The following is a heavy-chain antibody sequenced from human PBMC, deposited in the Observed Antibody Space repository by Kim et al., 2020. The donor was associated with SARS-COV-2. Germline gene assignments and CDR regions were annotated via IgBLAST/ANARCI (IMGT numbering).Heavy chain of an antibody. CDR1: GGSISSSSYY. CDR2: IYYSGST. D-gene: IGHD4-17*01. CDR3: ARLFDNGDYWVDY. Sequence: SETLSLTCTVSGGSISSSSYYWGWIRQPPGKGLEWIGSIYYSGSTYYNPSLKSRVTISVDTSKNQFSLKLSSVTAADTAVYYCARLFDNGDYWVDYWGQGTLVTVSS. J-gene: IGHJ4*02. V-gene: IGHV4-39*01.